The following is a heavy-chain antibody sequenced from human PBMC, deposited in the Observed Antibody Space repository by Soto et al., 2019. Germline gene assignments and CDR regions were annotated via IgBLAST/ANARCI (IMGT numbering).Heavy chain of an antibody. V-gene: IGHV4-34*01. Sequence: QVQLQQWGAGLLKPSETLSLTCAVYGGSFSGYYWSWIRQPPGKGLEWIGEINHSGSTNYNPSLKGRVTISVDSAKHQFSLKLSAVTAADTALYYCARGARPLGTKKVPRTRGACFDYWGQGTLVTVSS. CDR2: INHSGST. CDR1: GGSFSGYY. D-gene: IGHD1-1*01. CDR3: ARGARPLGTKKVPRTRGACFDY. J-gene: IGHJ4*02.